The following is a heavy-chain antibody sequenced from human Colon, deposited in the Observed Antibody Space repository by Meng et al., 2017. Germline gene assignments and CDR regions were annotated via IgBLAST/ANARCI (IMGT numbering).Heavy chain of an antibody. D-gene: IGHD6-25*01. Sequence: VQLVESGGGLVQPGGSLILSCVDSGCSFSNYTMTGVRQSPGKGLQWVSAISGTSRSTYYADSVRGRFTISRDNSKNTLYLQMNSLRPEDTAIYYCAKEGGRGLDFEYWGQGTLVTVSS. J-gene: IGHJ4*02. CDR2: ISGTSRST. CDR3: AKEGGRGLDFEY. CDR1: GCSFSNYT. V-gene: IGHV3-23*04.